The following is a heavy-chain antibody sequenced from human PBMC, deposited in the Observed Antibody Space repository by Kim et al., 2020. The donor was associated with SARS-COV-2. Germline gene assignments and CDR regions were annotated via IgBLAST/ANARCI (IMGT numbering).Heavy chain of an antibody. Sequence: GGSLRLSCAASGFTFSSYGMHWVRQAPGKGLEWVAVISYDGSNKYYADSVKGRFTISRDNSKNTLYLQMNSLRAEDTAVYYCAPLGGYSLKGDAFDIWGQGTMVTVSS. D-gene: IGHD5-18*01. CDR2: ISYDGSNK. CDR3: APLGGYSLKGDAFDI. V-gene: IGHV3-30*03. CDR1: GFTFSSYG. J-gene: IGHJ3*02.